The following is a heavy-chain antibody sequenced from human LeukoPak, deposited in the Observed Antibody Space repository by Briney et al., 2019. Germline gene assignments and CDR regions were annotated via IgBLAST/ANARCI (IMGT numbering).Heavy chain of an antibody. CDR1: GFTFSDYS. V-gene: IGHV3-11*06. J-gene: IGHJ4*02. D-gene: IGHD5-24*01. CDR3: ARDYKYAFDN. CDR2: IGIDSGNT. Sequence: GGSLRLSCAAFGFTFSDYSMSWVRQAPGKGLEWISYIGIDSGNTNYADSVKGRFTISGDKAKNSLYLQMNSLRVEDTAVYYCARDYKYAFDNWGQGTLVTVSS.